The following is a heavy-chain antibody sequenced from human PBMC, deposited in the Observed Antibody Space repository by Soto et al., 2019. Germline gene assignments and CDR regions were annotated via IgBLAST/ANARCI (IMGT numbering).Heavy chain of an antibody. Sequence: ASLKVSCKASGYTFTGYYMHWVRQAPGQGLEWMGWINGGNGDTKYSQKFQDRVTITRDTSASTAYMELSSLRSEGTAVYYCARDRWQKVVYFDYWGQGTLVTVS. CDR3: ARDRWQKVVYFDY. CDR2: INGGNGDT. V-gene: IGHV1-3*01. D-gene: IGHD2-15*01. J-gene: IGHJ4*02. CDR1: GYTFTGYY.